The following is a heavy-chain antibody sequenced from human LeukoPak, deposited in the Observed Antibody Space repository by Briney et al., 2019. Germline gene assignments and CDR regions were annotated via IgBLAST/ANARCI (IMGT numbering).Heavy chain of an antibody. CDR3: AKGYGSYRGGS. Sequence: QPGGSLRLSCAASGFSFSSHAMSWVRQAPGKGLEWVSAISNSGDSTYYVDSVKGRFTISRDNSKNTLYLQMNSLRAEDTAVYYCAKGYGSYRGGSWGQGILVTVSS. CDR1: GFSFSSHA. D-gene: IGHD1-26*01. J-gene: IGHJ5*02. V-gene: IGHV3-23*01. CDR2: ISNSGDST.